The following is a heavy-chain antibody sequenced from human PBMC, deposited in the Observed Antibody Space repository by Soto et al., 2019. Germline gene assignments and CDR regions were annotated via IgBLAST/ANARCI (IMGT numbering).Heavy chain of an antibody. Sequence: PSETLSLTCAVYGGSFSGYYWSWIRQPPGKGLEWIGEINHSGSTNYNPSLKSRVTISVDTSKNQFSLKLSSVTAADTAVYYCAIDSSGYYDYFDYWGQGTLVTVSS. CDR3: AIDSSGYYDYFDY. J-gene: IGHJ4*02. V-gene: IGHV4-34*01. CDR1: GGSFSGYY. D-gene: IGHD3-22*01. CDR2: INHSGST.